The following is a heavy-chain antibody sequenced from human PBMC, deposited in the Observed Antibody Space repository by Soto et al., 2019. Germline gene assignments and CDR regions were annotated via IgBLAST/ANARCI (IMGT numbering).Heavy chain of an antibody. V-gene: IGHV1-2*02. CDR1: GYPVNGPY. D-gene: IGHD2-15*01. CDR3: AREASAVVSLDY. Sequence: ASMKGSCKASGYPVNGPYIDWVRQAPGQGLEWLGWINPNSGDTIYAQKFQDRVTMTCDTSVSTAYLELSSLSSDDTALYYCAREASAVVSLDYWGQGTLVTVSS. J-gene: IGHJ4*02. CDR2: INPNSGDT.